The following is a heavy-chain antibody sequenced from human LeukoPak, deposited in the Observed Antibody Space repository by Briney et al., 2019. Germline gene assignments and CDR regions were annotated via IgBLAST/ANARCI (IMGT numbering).Heavy chain of an antibody. J-gene: IGHJ4*02. V-gene: IGHV4-4*09. CDR2: IHTSGGS. CDR1: GASISSYY. D-gene: IGHD1-26*01. Sequence: SETLSLTCTVSGASISSYYWSWIRRTPEKGLEWMGNIHTSGGSSYYPSLKSRLTMSIDTSKNQLSRKLTSVTAADTAVYFCARLGSYHDFWGQGALVTVSS. CDR3: ARLGSYHDF.